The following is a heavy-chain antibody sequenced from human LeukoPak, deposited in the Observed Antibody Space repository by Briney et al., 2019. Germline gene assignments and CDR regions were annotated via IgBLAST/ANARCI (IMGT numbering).Heavy chain of an antibody. V-gene: IGHV3-11*01. J-gene: IGHJ6*03. D-gene: IGHD3-9*01. CDR1: GFTFSDYY. CDR3: ARDQPQTYYDILTGYYYYYYMDV. CDR2: ISSSGSTI. Sequence: VGSLRLSCAASGFTFSDYYMSWIRQAPGKGLEWVSYISSSGSTIYYADSVKGRFTISRDNAKNSLYLQMNSLRAEDTAVYYCARDQPQTYYDILTGYYYYYYMDVWGKGATVTVSS.